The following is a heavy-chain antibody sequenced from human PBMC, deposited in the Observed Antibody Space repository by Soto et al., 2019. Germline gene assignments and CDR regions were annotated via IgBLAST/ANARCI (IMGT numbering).Heavy chain of an antibody. Sequence: QVQLQESGPGLVKPSGTLSLTCSLSGGSIYGSNWWSWVRQPPGKGLEWIGEIFHSGSTHYNPSLKSRGTMSVDKSKNQFSLILSAVTAADTAVYYCARYPGTTGGGVIWGQGTMVTVSS. D-gene: IGHD3-16*01. CDR1: GGSIYGSNW. J-gene: IGHJ3*02. CDR2: IFHSGST. V-gene: IGHV4-4*02. CDR3: ARYPGTTGGGVI.